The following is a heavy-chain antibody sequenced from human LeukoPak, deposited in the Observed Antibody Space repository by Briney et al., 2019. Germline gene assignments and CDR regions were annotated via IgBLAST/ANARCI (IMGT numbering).Heavy chain of an antibody. V-gene: IGHV3-72*01. Sequence: PGGPLRLSCAASGFTLNDHYMDWVRQAPGKGLEWVGRIKNNSGSYTADYAAPVKGRFTISRDDSQNSLYLQMNSLKTEDTAVYYCGRDTATALDYWGQGTLVTASS. CDR1: GFTLNDHY. D-gene: IGHD2-21*02. J-gene: IGHJ4*02. CDR3: GRDTATALDY. CDR2: IKNNSGSYTA.